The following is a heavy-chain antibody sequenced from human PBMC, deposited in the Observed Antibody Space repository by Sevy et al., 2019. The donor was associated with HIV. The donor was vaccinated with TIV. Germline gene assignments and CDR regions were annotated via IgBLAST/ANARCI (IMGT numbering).Heavy chain of an antibody. J-gene: IGHJ4*02. D-gene: IGHD1-26*01. CDR3: ARGPPDGSYDYFDS. Sequence: GGSLRLSCAASGFTFNTHAMNWVRQAPGKGLEWVSSIIGIGSHTYYAESVKGRFTMSRDNSKNTLYLQMNSLRAEDTAAYYCARGPPDGSYDYFDSWGQGTLVTVSS. V-gene: IGHV3-23*01. CDR1: GFTFNTHA. CDR2: IIGIGSHT.